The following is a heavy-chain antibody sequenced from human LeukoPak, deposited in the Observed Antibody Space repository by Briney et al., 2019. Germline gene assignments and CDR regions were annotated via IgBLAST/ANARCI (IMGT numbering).Heavy chain of an antibody. CDR1: GFTFRSSW. D-gene: IGHD3-3*01. Sequence: GGALKIPCMASGFTFRSSWIGWVRQMPGKGLEWMGILYPGDSDTRYSLTFQGQVNISVDRPITTAYLQWSSLKASDTAIYYCTRNRVGVLEWLSRWDAFDIWGQGTMVTVST. CDR2: LYPGDSDT. J-gene: IGHJ3*02. V-gene: IGHV5-51*04. CDR3: TRNRVGVLEWLSRWDAFDI.